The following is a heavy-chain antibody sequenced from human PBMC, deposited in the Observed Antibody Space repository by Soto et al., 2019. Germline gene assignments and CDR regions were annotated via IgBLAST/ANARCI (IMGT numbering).Heavy chain of an antibody. CDR1: GFTFSSYW. CDR2: IKQDGSEK. J-gene: IGHJ4*02. CDR3: ATYYEFWSGYSIDY. Sequence: GGSLRLSCAASGFTFSSYWMSWVRQAPGKGLEWVANIKQDGSEKYYVDSVKGRFTISRDNAKNSLYLQMNSLRAEDTAVYYCATYYEFWSGYSIDYWGQGTLVTVSS. V-gene: IGHV3-7*01. D-gene: IGHD3-3*01.